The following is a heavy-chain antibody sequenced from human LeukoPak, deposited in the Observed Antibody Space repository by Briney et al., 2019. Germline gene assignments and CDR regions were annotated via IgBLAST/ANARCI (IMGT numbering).Heavy chain of an antibody. D-gene: IGHD2/OR15-2a*01. CDR1: GFTFSTYS. Sequence: GGSLRLSCAASGFTFSTYSMNWVRQAPGKGLDWVSYISSSSSTIYYADSVKGRFTISRDNAKNSLYLQMNSLKTEDTAVYYCTTFYHEYSPYWGRGTLVTVSS. CDR3: TTFYHEYSPY. V-gene: IGHV3-48*01. CDR2: ISSSSSTI. J-gene: IGHJ4*02.